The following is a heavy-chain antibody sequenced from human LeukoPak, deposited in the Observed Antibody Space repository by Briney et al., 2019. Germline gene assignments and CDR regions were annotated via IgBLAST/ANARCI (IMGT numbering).Heavy chain of an antibody. CDR2: TNPNSGGT. CDR3: ARDTYSSSSNWFDP. Sequence: ASVKVSCKASGYTFTGYYMHWVRQAPGQGLEWMGWTNPNSGGTNYAQKFQGRVTMTRDTSISTAYMELSRLRSDDTAVYYCARDTYSSSSNWFDPWGQGTLVTVSS. CDR1: GYTFTGYY. V-gene: IGHV1-2*02. J-gene: IGHJ5*02. D-gene: IGHD6-13*01.